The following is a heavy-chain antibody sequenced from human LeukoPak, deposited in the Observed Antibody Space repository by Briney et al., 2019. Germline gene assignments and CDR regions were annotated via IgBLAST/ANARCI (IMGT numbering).Heavy chain of an antibody. V-gene: IGHV5-51*01. CDR1: GYSFTSYW. J-gene: IGHJ4*02. CDR3: ARLVGIYSSGGYIFDY. Sequence: GESLKISCKGSGYSFTSYWIGWVRQMPGKGLEWMGIIYPGDSDTRYSPSFQGQVTISADKSISTAYLQWSSLKASDTAMYYCARLVGIYSSGGYIFDYWGQGTLVTVSS. CDR2: IYPGDSDT. D-gene: IGHD3-10*01.